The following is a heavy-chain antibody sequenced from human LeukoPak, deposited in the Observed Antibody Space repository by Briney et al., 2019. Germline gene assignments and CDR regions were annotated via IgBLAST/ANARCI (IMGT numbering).Heavy chain of an antibody. V-gene: IGHV1-18*01. J-gene: IGHJ4*02. D-gene: IGHD5-18*01. CDR1: VYTFTSYG. CDR2: ISAYNGNT. Sequence: GASVNVSFKSSVYTFTSYGISWVRQAPGQGLEWMGWISAYNGNTNYAQKLQGRVTMTTDTSTSTAYMELRSLRSDDTAVYYCARDLGYSYGTELDYWGQGTLVTVSS. CDR3: ARDLGYSYGTELDY.